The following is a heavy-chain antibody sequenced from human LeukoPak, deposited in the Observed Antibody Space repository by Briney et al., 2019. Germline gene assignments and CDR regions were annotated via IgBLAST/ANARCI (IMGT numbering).Heavy chain of an antibody. V-gene: IGHV3-30*02. CDR1: GFTFRNHG. Sequence: GGSLRLSCAASGFTFRNHGMHWVRQATGKGLEWVSFIWSDGNNRFHADSVKGRFTISRDNSKNMLHLQMDSLRPEDTAVYYCAKDPGASVSGFHMDVWGKGTTVIVSS. J-gene: IGHJ6*03. CDR2: IWSDGNNR. D-gene: IGHD3-3*01. CDR3: AKDPGASVSGFHMDV.